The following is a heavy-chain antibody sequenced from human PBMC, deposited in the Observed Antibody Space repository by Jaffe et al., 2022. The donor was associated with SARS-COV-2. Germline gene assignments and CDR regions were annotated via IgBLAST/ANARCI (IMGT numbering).Heavy chain of an antibody. CDR3: ARALYSSSSGFDY. V-gene: IGHV3-13*01. CDR1: GFTFSSYD. Sequence: EVQLVESGGGLVQPGGSLRLSCAASGFTFSSYDMHWVRQPTGKGLEWVSAIGTAGDTYYPGSVKGRFTISRENAKSSLYLQMNSLRAGDTAVYYCARALYSSSSGFDYWGQGTLVTVSS. CDR2: IGTAGDT. D-gene: IGHD6-6*01. J-gene: IGHJ4*02.